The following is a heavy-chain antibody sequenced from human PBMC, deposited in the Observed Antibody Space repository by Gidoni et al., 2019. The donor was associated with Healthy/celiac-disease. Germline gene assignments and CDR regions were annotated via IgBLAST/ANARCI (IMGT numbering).Heavy chain of an antibody. D-gene: IGHD3-3*02. CDR1: GGSISSGGYY. V-gene: IGHV4-31*03. Sequence: QVQLQESGPGLVKPSQTLSLTCTFSGGSISSGGYYWRWIRQHPGKGLEWIGYIYYSGSTYYNPSLKSRVTISVDTSKNQFSLKLSSVTAADTAVYYCARGPFLQSSPYNNLRGLPGFDPWGQGTLVTVSS. CDR2: IYYSGST. J-gene: IGHJ5*02. CDR3: ARGPFLQSSPYNNLRGLPGFDP.